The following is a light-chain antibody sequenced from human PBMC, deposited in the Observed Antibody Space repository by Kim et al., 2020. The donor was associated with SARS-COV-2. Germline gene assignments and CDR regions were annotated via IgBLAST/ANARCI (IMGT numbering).Light chain of an antibody. CDR1: QSVSSY. CDR2: DAS. J-gene: IGKJ2*01. CDR3: QQRSNWPYT. Sequence: SLSPGERATLSCRASQSVSSYLAWYQQEPGQAPRLLIYDASNMATGIPARFSGSGSGTDFTLTISSLEPEDFAVYYCQQRSNWPYTFGQRTKLEI. V-gene: IGKV3-11*01.